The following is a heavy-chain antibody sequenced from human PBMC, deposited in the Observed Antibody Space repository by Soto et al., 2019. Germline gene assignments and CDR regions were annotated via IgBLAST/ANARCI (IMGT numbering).Heavy chain of an antibody. CDR1: GFPLSRYV. CDR3: VKDQGIASNALVS. CDR2: ISSNGGST. Sequence: GGSLGRSCSPDGFPLSRYVMHWVRQAPGKGLEYVSAISSNGGSTYYADSVKGRFTISRDNSKNTLYLQMSSLRAEDTAVYYCVKDQGIASNALVSWGQETLSPVS. V-gene: IGHV3-64D*06. D-gene: IGHD2-21*01. J-gene: IGHJ5*02.